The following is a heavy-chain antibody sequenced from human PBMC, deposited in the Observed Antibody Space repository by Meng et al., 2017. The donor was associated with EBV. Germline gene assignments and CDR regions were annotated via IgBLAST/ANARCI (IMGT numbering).Heavy chain of an antibody. CDR1: EFSFSNYV. CDR3: ARDLGITGTVLGY. J-gene: IGHJ4*02. D-gene: IGHD1-20*01. CDR2: ISYDGSKK. Sequence: QVQLLEVGGGVVQPGRSLRLSCAASEFSFSNYVMHWVRQAPGKGLEWVAVISYDGSKKYYADSVKGRFTISRDNSKNTLYLQMSSLRPEDTAVYYCARDLGITGTVLGYWGQGTLVTVSS. V-gene: IGHV3-30-3*01.